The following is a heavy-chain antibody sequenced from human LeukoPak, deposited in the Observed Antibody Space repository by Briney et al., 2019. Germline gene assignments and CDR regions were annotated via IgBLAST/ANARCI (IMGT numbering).Heavy chain of an antibody. CDR1: GSIFSNAW. J-gene: IGHJ4*02. CDR3: ITDFTQGYLVD. V-gene: IGHV3-15*01. Sequence: GGSLRPSCAPSGSIFSNAWTNWVRQAPGKGLEWIGRIKTITVGGTTDYAAPVKGRFTISRDDSKNTVHLQMNSLKTDDTAVYYCITDFTQGYLVDWGQGAPVTVS. CDR2: IKTITVGGTT. D-gene: IGHD1-26*01.